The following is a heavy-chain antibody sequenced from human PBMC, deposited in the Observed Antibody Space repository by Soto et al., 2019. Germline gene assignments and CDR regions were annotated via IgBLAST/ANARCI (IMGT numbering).Heavy chain of an antibody. D-gene: IGHD5-18*01. V-gene: IGHV3-15*01. CDR1: GFTFSDAW. Sequence: EVQLVESGGGLVQPGGSLRLSCAASGFTFSDAWMSWVRQAPGKGLEWVGRIKSKTDGGTTDYAAPVKGRFTISRADSKDTLYLQMNSLKTDDTDVYYCTTDRGRRAGYAQDYWGQGTLVTVSS. CDR2: IKSKTDGGTT. CDR3: TTDRGRRAGYAQDY. J-gene: IGHJ4*02.